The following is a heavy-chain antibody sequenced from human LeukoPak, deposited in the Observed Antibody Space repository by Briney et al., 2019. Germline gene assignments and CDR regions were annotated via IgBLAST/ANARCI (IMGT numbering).Heavy chain of an antibody. Sequence: GASVKVSCKASGYTFTNYYMHWVRQAPGQGLEWMGVIDPSAGSTTYAQKFQGIVTMTRDTATNTVYMELSSLRSEDTAVYYCARALSVDSSAEPDAFDIWGQGTMVTVSS. V-gene: IGHV1-46*01. D-gene: IGHD3-22*01. CDR1: GYTFTNYY. J-gene: IGHJ3*02. CDR3: ARALSVDSSAEPDAFDI. CDR2: IDPSAGST.